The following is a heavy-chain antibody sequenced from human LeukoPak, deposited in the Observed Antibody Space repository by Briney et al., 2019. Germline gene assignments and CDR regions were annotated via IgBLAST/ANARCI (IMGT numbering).Heavy chain of an antibody. Sequence: PGGSLRLSCAASGFIVSRNYMSWLRQAPGKGLEWVAVISYDASNKYYADSVKGRFTISRDNSKNTLFLQMDSLRAEDTAVYYCAKYRQSHYSLDYWGQGTLVTVSS. D-gene: IGHD1-26*01. J-gene: IGHJ4*02. CDR2: ISYDASNK. CDR3: AKYRQSHYSLDY. V-gene: IGHV3-30*18. CDR1: GFIVSRNY.